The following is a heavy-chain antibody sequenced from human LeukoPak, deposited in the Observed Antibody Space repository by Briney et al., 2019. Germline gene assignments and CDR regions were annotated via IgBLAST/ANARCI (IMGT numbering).Heavy chain of an antibody. Sequence: SETLSLTCGVSGXSITNTNYWTWVRQPPGKGLEWIGEVNLQGSTNYNPSLMGRVAIAVDTSENHISLQLTSVTAADTAVYYCAREGGPYRPLDYSGQGTLVTVSS. CDR2: VNLQGST. CDR1: GXSITNTNY. J-gene: IGHJ4*02. V-gene: IGHV4-4*02. CDR3: AREGGPYRPLDY.